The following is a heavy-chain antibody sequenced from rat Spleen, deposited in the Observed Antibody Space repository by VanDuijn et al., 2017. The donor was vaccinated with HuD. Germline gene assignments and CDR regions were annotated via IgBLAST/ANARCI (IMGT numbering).Heavy chain of an antibody. CDR1: GFSLTSYH. CDR2: MWSDGGT. V-gene: IGHV2-32*01. Sequence: QVQLKESGPGLVQPSQTLSLTCTVSGFSLTSYHVHWVRQPPGKGLEWMGVMWSDGGTSYNSDLKSRLSISRDTSKSQVFLKMSSLQTEDTATYYCARVSDGGYFDYWGQGVMVTVSS. CDR3: ARVSDGGYFDY. D-gene: IGHD1-11*01. J-gene: IGHJ2*01.